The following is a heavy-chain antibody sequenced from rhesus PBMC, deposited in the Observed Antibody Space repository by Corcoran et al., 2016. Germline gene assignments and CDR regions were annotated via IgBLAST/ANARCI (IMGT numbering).Heavy chain of an antibody. CDR3: AREGSSGWYFVNRFDV. V-gene: IGHV4S2*01. CDR2: IYGSGGNT. CDR1: GASISRTY. Sequence: QVQLQESGPGLVKPSETLPLTCAVSGASISRTYWRWIRQAPGSGREWIGRIYGSGGNTDYNPSRKSRVTISIDTSKNEFSLKLSSVTAADTALYYCAREGSSGWYFVNRFDVWGAGVLVTVSS. D-gene: IGHD6-31*01. J-gene: IGHJ5-1*01.